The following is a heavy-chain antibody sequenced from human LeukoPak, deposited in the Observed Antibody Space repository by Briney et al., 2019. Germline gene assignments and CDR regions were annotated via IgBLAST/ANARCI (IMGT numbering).Heavy chain of an antibody. CDR3: AKTGVGYCTGGSCSAADY. V-gene: IGHV3-23*01. D-gene: IGHD2-15*01. CDR2: ISGSGGST. J-gene: IGHJ4*02. Sequence: GGSLRLSCAASGFTFSSYALSWVRQAPGKGLEWVSAISGSGGSTNYADSVKGRFTISRDNSKNTLYLQMNSLRAEDTAVFYCAKTGVGYCTGGSCSAADYWGQGTLVTVSS. CDR1: GFTFSSYA.